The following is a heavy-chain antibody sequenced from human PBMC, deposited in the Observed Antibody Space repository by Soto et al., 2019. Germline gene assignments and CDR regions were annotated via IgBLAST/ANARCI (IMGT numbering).Heavy chain of an antibody. Sequence: EVQLVESGEGLVQPGGSLRLSCGASGFTFSGFWMSWVRRAPGKGLEWVGNIKQDGSENFYAGSVRGRFSISRDNVRNSLYLQMNSLRAEDTAVYFCARDKDNGYYGPETWGMDVGGQWSTVTVSS. V-gene: IGHV3-7*05. J-gene: IGHJ6*02. D-gene: IGHD1-26*01. CDR3: ARDKDNGYYGPETWGMDV. CDR1: GFTFSGFW. CDR2: IKQDGSEN.